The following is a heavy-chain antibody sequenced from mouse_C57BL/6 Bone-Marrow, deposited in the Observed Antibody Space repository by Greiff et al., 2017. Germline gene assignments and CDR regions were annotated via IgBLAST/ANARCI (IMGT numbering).Heavy chain of an antibody. CDR1: GFTFSSYA. Sequence: EVNVVESGGGLVKPGGSLKLSCAASGFTFSSYAMSWVRQTPEKRLEWVATISDGGSYTYYPDNVKGRFTISRDNAKNNLYLQMSHLKSEDTAMYYCARDRAIVTPGFAYWGQGTLVTVSA. CDR3: ARDRAIVTPGFAY. V-gene: IGHV5-4*01. CDR2: ISDGGSYT. J-gene: IGHJ3*01. D-gene: IGHD2-5*01.